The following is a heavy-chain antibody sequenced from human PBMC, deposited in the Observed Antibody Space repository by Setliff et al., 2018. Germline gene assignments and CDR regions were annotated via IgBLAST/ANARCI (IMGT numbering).Heavy chain of an antibody. CDR2: ISAYNGNT. V-gene: IGHV1-18*04. J-gene: IGHJ4*02. CDR3: ARDGLYCSGGSCYSVPIDY. CDR1: GYTFTGYY. Sequence: ASVKVSCKASGYTFTGYYITWVRQAPGQGLEWMGWISAYNGNTNYAQKLQGRVTMTRDTSASTGYMELSSLRSEDTAVYYCARDGLYCSGGSCYSVPIDYWGQGTLVTVSS. D-gene: IGHD2-15*01.